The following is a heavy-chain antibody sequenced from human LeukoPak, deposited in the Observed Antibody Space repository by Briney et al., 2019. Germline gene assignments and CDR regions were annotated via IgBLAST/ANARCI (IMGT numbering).Heavy chain of an antibody. V-gene: IGHV5-51*01. J-gene: IGHJ3*02. D-gene: IGHD2-15*01. CDR1: GYSFTSYW. CDR3: ATGGSRLDDAFDI. Sequence: GESLKISCTGSGYSFTSYWIGWVRQMHGKGLEWMGIIYPGDSDTRYSPSFQGQVTISADKSISTAYLQWSSLKASDTAMYYCATGGSRLDDAFDIWGQGTMVTVSS. CDR2: IYPGDSDT.